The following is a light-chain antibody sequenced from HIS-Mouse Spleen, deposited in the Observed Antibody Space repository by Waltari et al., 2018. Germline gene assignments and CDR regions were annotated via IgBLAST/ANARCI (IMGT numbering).Light chain of an antibody. V-gene: IGKV3-15*01. CDR1: QSVSSN. CDR2: GAS. Sequence: ELVMPQSPATLSVSPGERATLSCRASQSVSSNLAWYQQKPGQAPRLLIYGASTRATGIPARFSGSGSGTEFTLTISGLQSEDFAVYYCQQYNNWWTFGQGTK. J-gene: IGKJ1*01. CDR3: QQYNNWWT.